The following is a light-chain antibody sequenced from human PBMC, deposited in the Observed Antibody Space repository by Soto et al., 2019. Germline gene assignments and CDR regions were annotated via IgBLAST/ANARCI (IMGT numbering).Light chain of an antibody. CDR3: SSYTGTSDFYV. CDR1: SSDVGRFNF. J-gene: IGLJ1*01. Sequence: QSVLTQPPSASGSPGQSVTISCTGTSSDVGRFNFVSWYQQHPGKAPKLPIYEVTKRPSGVPDRFSGSKSGNAASLTVSGLQAEDEADYFCSSYTGTSDFYVFGTGTKVTVL. CDR2: EVT. V-gene: IGLV2-8*01.